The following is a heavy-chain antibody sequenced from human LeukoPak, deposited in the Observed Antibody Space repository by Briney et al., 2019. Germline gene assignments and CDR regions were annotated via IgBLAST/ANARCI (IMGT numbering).Heavy chain of an antibody. J-gene: IGHJ4*02. D-gene: IGHD4-17*01. V-gene: IGHV3-7*03. CDR2: IKEDGSET. Sequence: GGSLRLSCAASGFTFTNYWMIWARQAPGKGLEWVANIKEDGSETHYVDSVRGRFSISRDNAKTSLFLQMNSLRAEDTAVYYCANPMTTVTTALYWGQGTLVTVSS. CDR1: GFTFTNYW. CDR3: ANPMTTVTTALY.